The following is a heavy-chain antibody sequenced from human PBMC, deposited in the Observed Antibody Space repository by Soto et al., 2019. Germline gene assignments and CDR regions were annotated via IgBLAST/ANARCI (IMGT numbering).Heavy chain of an antibody. CDR2: IKQDGSEK. V-gene: IGHV3-7*01. J-gene: IGHJ6*03. Sequence: TGGSLRLSCAASGFTFSSYWMSWVRQAPGKGLEWVANIKQDGSEKYYVDSVKGRFTISRDNAKNSLYLQMNSLRAEDTAVYYCARDRRITMVRGVINYYYYMDVWGKGTTVTVSS. CDR3: ARDRRITMVRGVINYYYYMDV. CDR1: GFTFSSYW. D-gene: IGHD3-10*01.